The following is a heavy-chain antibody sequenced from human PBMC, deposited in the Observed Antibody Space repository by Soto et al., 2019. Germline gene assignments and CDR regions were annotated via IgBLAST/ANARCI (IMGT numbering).Heavy chain of an antibody. Sequence: QITLKESGPTLVKPTQTLTLTCTFSGFSLSTSGVGVGWIRQPPGKALEWLALIYWDDVKRYSPSLKSRLTITKDTSKNQVVLTMTNMDPVDTATYYCAHSKEVARSGKYYFDYWGQGTLVTVSS. J-gene: IGHJ4*02. CDR2: IYWDDVK. CDR1: GFSLSTSGVG. V-gene: IGHV2-5*02. D-gene: IGHD2-15*01. CDR3: AHSKEVARSGKYYFDY.